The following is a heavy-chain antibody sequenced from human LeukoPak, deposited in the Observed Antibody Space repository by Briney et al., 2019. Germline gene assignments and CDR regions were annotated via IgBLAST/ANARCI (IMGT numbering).Heavy chain of an antibody. Sequence: MTSETLSLTCTVSGGSISSSSYYWGWIRQPPGKGLEWIGSIYYSGSTYYNPSLKSRVTISVDTSKNQFSLKLSSVTAADTAVYYCARDRDGAIMDVWGKGTTVTVSS. CDR1: GGSISSSSYY. J-gene: IGHJ6*03. CDR2: IYYSGST. V-gene: IGHV4-39*07. CDR3: ARDRDGAIMDV. D-gene: IGHD1-26*01.